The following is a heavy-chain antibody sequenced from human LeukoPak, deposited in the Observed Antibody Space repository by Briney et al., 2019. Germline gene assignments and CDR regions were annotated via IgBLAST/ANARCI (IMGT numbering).Heavy chain of an antibody. V-gene: IGHV3-20*04. J-gene: IGHJ3*02. CDR2: INWNGGST. CDR1: GFTFDDYG. D-gene: IGHD2-21*02. Sequence: RPGGSLRLSCAASGFTFDDYGMSWVRQAPGKGLEWVSGINWNGGSTGYADSVKGRFTISRDNAKNSLYLQMNSLRAEDTAVYYCARDEMRVRHIVVVTAISMAFDIWGQGTMVTVSS. CDR3: ARDEMRVRHIVVVTAISMAFDI.